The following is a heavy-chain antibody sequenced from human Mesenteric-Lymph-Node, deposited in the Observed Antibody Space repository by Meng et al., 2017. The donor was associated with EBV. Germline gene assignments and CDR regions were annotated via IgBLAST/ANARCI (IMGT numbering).Heavy chain of an antibody. Sequence: VRLGPCGAEVKTPWGSVRVSCKASGYSFSSYGFRWGRAHTGQGREWMGWIRAYSGNTNYEQILKGRVTLTTDKSTSTDYMVLRSLRADDTAVYYCARETGNGDLDYWGQGTLVTVSS. V-gene: IGHV1-18*01. D-gene: IGHD2-8*01. CDR1: GYSFSSYG. CDR2: IRAYSGNT. J-gene: IGHJ4*02. CDR3: ARETGNGDLDY.